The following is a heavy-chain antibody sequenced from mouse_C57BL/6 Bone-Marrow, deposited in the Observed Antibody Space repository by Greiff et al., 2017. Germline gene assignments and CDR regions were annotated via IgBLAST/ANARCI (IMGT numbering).Heavy chain of an antibody. D-gene: IGHD1-1*01. CDR1: GYTFTSYW. Sequence: VQLQQPGTELVKPWASVKLSCTASGYTFTSYWLHWVTQRPGHGLEWIGNINPSNGGTNYNEKFKSKATLTVDKSSSTAYMQLSSLTSEDSAVYYCAILRRRAMDYWGQGTSVTVSS. CDR3: AILRRRAMDY. J-gene: IGHJ4*01. V-gene: IGHV1-53*01. CDR2: INPSNGGT.